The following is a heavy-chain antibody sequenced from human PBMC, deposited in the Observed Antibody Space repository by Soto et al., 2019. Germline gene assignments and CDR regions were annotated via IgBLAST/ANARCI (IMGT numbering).Heavy chain of an antibody. CDR1: GFTFSSYS. J-gene: IGHJ6*02. CDR2: ISGSGGHT. Sequence: PXGSLRLSCAASGFTFSSYSLTWVRQAPGMGLEWVSTISGSGGHTFYADSVKGRFIISRDNSKNTLYLQMDSLRAEDTAVYYCEKRDSSVGYVMDVWGQGTTVTVSS. D-gene: IGHD1-26*01. CDR3: EKRDSSVGYVMDV. V-gene: IGHV3-23*01.